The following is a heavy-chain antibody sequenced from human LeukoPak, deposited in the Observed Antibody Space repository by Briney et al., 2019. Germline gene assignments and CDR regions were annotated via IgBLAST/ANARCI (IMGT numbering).Heavy chain of an antibody. J-gene: IGHJ4*02. V-gene: IGHV3-30-3*01. CDR3: AREAAAFDY. D-gene: IGHD6-13*01. CDR1: GFTFSSYA. Sequence: PGGSLRLSCAASGFTFSSYAMHWVRQAPGKGLEWVAVISYDGSNKYYADSVKGRFTISRDNSKNTLYLQMNSLRAEDTAVYYCAREAAAFDYWGQGTLVTVSS. CDR2: ISYDGSNK.